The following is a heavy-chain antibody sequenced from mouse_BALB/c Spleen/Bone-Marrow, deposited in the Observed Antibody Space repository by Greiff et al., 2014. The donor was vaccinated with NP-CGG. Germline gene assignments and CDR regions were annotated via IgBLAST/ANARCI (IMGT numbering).Heavy chain of an antibody. CDR1: GYTFTTYW. CDR3: ARGLRDWYFDV. CDR2: INPSTGNT. J-gene: IGHJ1*01. V-gene: IGHV1-7*01. D-gene: IGHD2-4*01. Sequence: VQLQQSGAELAKPGASVKMSCKASGYTFTTYWIHWVKQRPGQGLEWIGYINPSTGNTEYNQKFRDRATLTADKSSSTPYMQLSSLTSEDSAVYYCARGLRDWYFDVWGAGTTVTGSS.